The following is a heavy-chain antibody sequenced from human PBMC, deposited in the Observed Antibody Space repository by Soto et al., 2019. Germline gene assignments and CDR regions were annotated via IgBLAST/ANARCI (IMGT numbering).Heavy chain of an antibody. Sequence: PGESLKISCKGSGYSFTSYWISWVRQMPGKGLEWMGRIDPSDSYTNYSPSFQGHVTISADKSISTAYLQWNSLKASDTAMYYCARHRYGYCSGGSCYGYFDYWGQGPLGTFSS. CDR2: IDPSDSYT. J-gene: IGHJ4*02. CDR1: GYSFTSYW. V-gene: IGHV5-10-1*01. D-gene: IGHD2-15*01. CDR3: ARHRYGYCSGGSCYGYFDY.